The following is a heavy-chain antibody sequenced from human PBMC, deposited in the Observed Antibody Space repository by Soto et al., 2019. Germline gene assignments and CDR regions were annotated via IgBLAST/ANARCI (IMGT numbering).Heavy chain of an antibody. CDR2: IYPGDSDA. Sequence: GESLEICCKGSGYTFSKYWNGWVRQTPGKGLEWMGMIYPGDSDARYSTYFEGQVTFSVDKSINTAYLQWNSLKAADTAVYFCARKDKSGYFNWFDPWGQGTLVTVSS. J-gene: IGHJ5*02. V-gene: IGHV5-51*01. CDR3: ARKDKSGYFNWFDP. CDR1: GYTFSKYW. D-gene: IGHD3-22*01.